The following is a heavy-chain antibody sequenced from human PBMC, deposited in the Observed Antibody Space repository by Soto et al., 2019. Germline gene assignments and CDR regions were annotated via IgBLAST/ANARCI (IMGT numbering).Heavy chain of an antibody. CDR3: AKSNTSITMVRGVIINVYYYYGMDV. D-gene: IGHD3-10*01. Sequence: HPGGSLRLSCAASGFTFSSYAMSWVRQAPGKGLEWVSAISGSGGSTYYADSVKGRFTISRDNSKNTLYLQMNSLRAEDTAVYYCAKSNTSITMVRGVIINVYYYYGMDVWGQGTTVTVSS. CDR1: GFTFSSYA. V-gene: IGHV3-23*01. CDR2: ISGSGGST. J-gene: IGHJ6*02.